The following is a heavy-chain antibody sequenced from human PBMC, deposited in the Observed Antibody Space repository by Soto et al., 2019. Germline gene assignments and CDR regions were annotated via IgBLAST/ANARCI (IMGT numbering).Heavy chain of an antibody. CDR2: INTDGSVA. D-gene: IGHD3-3*01. J-gene: IGHJ4*02. CDR1: GLTFRSYW. Sequence: EVQLVESGGGLVQPGESLSLSCAASGLTFRSYWMHWVRQAPGKGLVWVSRINTDGSVAMYVDSVKGRFTISRDNAKNTLHLHRNRLRAEDTAVDSCVRDRQFLRLDSWGQGTLVSVSS. V-gene: IGHV3-74*03. CDR3: VRDRQFLRLDS.